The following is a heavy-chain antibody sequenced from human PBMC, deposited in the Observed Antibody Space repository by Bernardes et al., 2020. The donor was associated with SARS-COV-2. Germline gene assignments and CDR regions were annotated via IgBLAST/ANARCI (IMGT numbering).Heavy chain of an antibody. D-gene: IGHD3-10*01. CDR3: ATPRRSDYYGSGGGYDY. Sequence: GGSLRLSCAASGFTFSSYSMNWVRQAPGKGLEWVSSISSSSSYIYYADSVKGRFTISRDNAKNSLYLQMNSLGAEDTAVYYCATPRRSDYYGSGGGYDYWGQGTLVTVSS. J-gene: IGHJ4*02. CDR2: ISSSSSYI. V-gene: IGHV3-21*01. CDR1: GFTFSSYS.